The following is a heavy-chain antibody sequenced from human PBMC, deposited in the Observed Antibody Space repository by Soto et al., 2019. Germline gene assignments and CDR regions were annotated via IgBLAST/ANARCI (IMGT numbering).Heavy chain of an antibody. CDR3: ARGRYCLTGRCFPNWFDS. V-gene: IGHV4-30-4*01. D-gene: IGHD2-15*01. J-gene: IGHJ5*01. Sequence: TLSLTCSVSGDSISTVDYFWAWIRQPPGQALEYIGYIYKSTTTYYNPSFESRVAISLDTSKSQFSLTVASVTAADTAVYFCARGRYCLTGRCFPNWFDSWGQGTLVTVSS. CDR1: GDSISTVDYF. CDR2: IYKSTTT.